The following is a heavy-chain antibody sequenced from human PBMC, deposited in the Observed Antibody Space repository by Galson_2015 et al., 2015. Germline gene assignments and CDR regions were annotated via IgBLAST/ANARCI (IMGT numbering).Heavy chain of an antibody. Sequence: SVKVSCKASGYTFTSYDINWVRQATGQGLEWMGWMNPNSGNTGYAQKFQGRVTMTRNTSIRTAYMELSSLKSEDTAVYYCARGHVVSGELPGYWGQGTLVTVSS. D-gene: IGHD2-15*01. J-gene: IGHJ4*02. CDR3: ARGHVVSGELPGY. V-gene: IGHV1-8*01. CDR1: GYTFTSYD. CDR2: MNPNSGNT.